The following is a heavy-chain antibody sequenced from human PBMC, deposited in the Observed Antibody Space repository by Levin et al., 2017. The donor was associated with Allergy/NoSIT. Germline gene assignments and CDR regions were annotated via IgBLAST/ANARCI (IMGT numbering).Heavy chain of an antibody. Sequence: PVASVKVSCKASGYTFTSYAMNWVRQAPGQGLEWMGWINTNTGNPTYAQGFTGRFVFSLDTSVSTAYLQISSLKAEDTAVYYCARADDTYYDFWSGYYSPHPHYYYYYMDVWGKGTTVTVSS. D-gene: IGHD3-3*01. CDR1: GYTFTSYA. CDR2: INTNTGNP. V-gene: IGHV7-4-1*02. CDR3: ARADDTYYDFWSGYYSPHPHYYYYYMDV. J-gene: IGHJ6*03.